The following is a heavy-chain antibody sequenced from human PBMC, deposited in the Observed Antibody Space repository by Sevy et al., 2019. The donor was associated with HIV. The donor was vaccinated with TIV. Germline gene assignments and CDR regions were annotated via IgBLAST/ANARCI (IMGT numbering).Heavy chain of an antibody. Sequence: GGSLRLSCAASGFTFSDYYMSWIRQAPGKGLEWVSYISSGGRTIYYADSVKGRFTISRDNAKNSLYLQMNSLRAEDTAVYYCARVRVAAGDYYFDYWGQGTLVTVSS. D-gene: IGHD2-15*01. CDR2: ISSGGRTI. CDR3: ARVRVAAGDYYFDY. J-gene: IGHJ4*02. V-gene: IGHV3-11*01. CDR1: GFTFSDYY.